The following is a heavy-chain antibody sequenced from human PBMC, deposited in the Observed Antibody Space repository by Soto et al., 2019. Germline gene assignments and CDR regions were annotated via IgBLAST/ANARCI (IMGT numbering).Heavy chain of an antibody. CDR2: IYYSGST. J-gene: IGHJ4*02. CDR1: GGSVSSGSYY. D-gene: IGHD1-26*01. Sequence: QVQLQESGPGLVKPSETLSLTCTVSGGSVSSGSYYWSWIRQPPGKGLEWIGYIYYSGSTNYNPSLKSRVTISVDTSKNQFSLKLSSVTAADTAVYYCARSPYLGSYYSWGQGTLVTVSS. CDR3: ARSPYLGSYYS. V-gene: IGHV4-61*01.